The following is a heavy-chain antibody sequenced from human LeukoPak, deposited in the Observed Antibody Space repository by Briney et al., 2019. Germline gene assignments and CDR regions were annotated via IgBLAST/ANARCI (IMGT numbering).Heavy chain of an antibody. V-gene: IGHV3-48*04. Sequence: GGSLRLSCAASGFTFSSYSMNWVRQAPGKGLEWVSYISSSSSTIYYADSVKGRFTISRGNAKNSLYLQMNSLRAEDTAVYYCARGGSGMLFDYWGQGTLVTVSS. CDR3: ARGGSGMLFDY. J-gene: IGHJ4*02. D-gene: IGHD2-15*01. CDR2: ISSSSSTI. CDR1: GFTFSSYS.